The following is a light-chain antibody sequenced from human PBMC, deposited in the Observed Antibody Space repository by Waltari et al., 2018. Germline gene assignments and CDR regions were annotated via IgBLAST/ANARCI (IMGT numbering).Light chain of an antibody. CDR2: DNN. V-gene: IGLV1-40*01. CDR3: QSHDSSLRAYV. CDR1: SSDLGSRGP. Sequence: QSVLTQPPSVSGAPGQRVTISCTGSSSDLGSRGPSPWYQQLPGTAPKLLIYDNNNRPSGVPDRFSASKSGTSASLAITGLQAEDEADYYCQSHDSSLRAYVFGTGTKVTVL. J-gene: IGLJ1*01.